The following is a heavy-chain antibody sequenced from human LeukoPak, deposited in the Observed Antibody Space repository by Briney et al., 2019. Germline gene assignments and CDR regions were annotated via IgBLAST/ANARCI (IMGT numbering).Heavy chain of an antibody. V-gene: IGHV3-15*01. CDR1: GFTVSSNY. D-gene: IGHD3-22*01. Sequence: PGGSLRLSCAASGFTVSSNYMSWVRQAPGKGLEWVGRIKSKTDGGTTDYAGPVRGRFTISRDDSKNTLYLQMNSLKTEDTAVYYCTTDGTYNYDSCAFWGQGTLVTVSS. CDR2: IKSKTDGGTT. CDR3: TTDGTYNYDSCAF. J-gene: IGHJ4*02.